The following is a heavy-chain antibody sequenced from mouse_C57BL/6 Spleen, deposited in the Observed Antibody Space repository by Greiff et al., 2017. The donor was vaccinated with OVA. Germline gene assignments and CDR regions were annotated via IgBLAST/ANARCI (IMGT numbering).Heavy chain of an antibody. J-gene: IGHJ3*01. D-gene: IGHD1-1*01. CDR2: IDPSDSYT. Sequence: QVQLQQPGAELVKPGASVKLSCKASGYTFTSYWMQWVKQRPGQGLEWIGEIDPSDSYTNYNQKFKGKATLTVDTSSSTAYMQLSSLTSDDSAVYYCARITTVEAYWGQGTLVTVSA. CDR1: GYTFTSYW. V-gene: IGHV1-50*01. CDR3: ARITTVEAY.